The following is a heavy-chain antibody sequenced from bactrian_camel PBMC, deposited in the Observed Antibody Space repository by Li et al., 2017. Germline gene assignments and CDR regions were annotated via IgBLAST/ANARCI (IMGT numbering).Heavy chain of an antibody. CDR3: AADSCPYWAPRYVHEYSA. J-gene: IGHJ4*01. V-gene: IGHV3S35*01. CDR1: GFTLSSYA. Sequence: DVQLVESGGGLVQPGGSLVLSCAASGFTLSSYAMNWFRQAPGKGLEWISVINKGGDITDYADSVKGRFTISRDNAKNTLYLHKFSLKPEDTAMYYCAADSCPYWAPRYVHEYSARGQGTQVTVS. CDR2: INKGGDIT. D-gene: IGHD4*01.